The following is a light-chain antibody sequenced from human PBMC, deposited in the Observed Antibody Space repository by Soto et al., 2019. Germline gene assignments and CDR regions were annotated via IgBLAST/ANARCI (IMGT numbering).Light chain of an antibody. V-gene: IGKV3-15*01. J-gene: IGKJ1*01. CDR3: QQYNNCPPWT. CDR2: GAS. CDR1: QSVSIN. Sequence: EIVMTQSPATLSVSPGERATLSCRASQSVSINLAWYQQKPGQAPRLLIYGASTRATGIPARFSGSGSGTEFTLTISSLQSEDFAVYYCQQYNNCPPWTFGQGTKVEIK.